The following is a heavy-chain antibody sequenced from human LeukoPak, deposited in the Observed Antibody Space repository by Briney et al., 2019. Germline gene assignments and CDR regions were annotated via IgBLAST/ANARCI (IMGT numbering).Heavy chain of an antibody. Sequence: GGSLRLSCAASGFTFSSYAMSWVRQAPGKGPEWVSTISGSGGSTYYADSVKGRFTISRDNSKNTLYLQMNSLRAEDTAVYYCAKGRDGYIGYWGQGTLVTVSS. CDR1: GFTFSSYA. CDR3: AKGRDGYIGY. CDR2: ISGSGGST. V-gene: IGHV3-23*01. D-gene: IGHD5-12*01. J-gene: IGHJ4*02.